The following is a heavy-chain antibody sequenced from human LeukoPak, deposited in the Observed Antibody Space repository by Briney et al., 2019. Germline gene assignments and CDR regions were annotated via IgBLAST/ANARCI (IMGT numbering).Heavy chain of an antibody. Sequence: AESPLILCWGSGCSFISYWIGYVGQMPGKGLEWMGIIYPIDSDTRYNPYFQGQVTISAEESISTAYLQWSSLKASDTAIYYRARQKGYKGRVDYWGQGTLVTVSS. D-gene: IGHD5-18*01. J-gene: IGHJ4*02. CDR3: ARQKGYKGRVDY. CDR1: GCSFISYW. CDR2: IYPIDSDT. V-gene: IGHV5-51*01.